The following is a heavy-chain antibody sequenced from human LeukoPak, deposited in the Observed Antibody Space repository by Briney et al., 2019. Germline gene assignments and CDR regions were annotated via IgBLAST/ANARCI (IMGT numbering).Heavy chain of an antibody. V-gene: IGHV4-4*02. CDR1: CDSVSSGNW. D-gene: IGHD3/OR15-3a*01. Sequence: SETLSLTCAVSCDSVSSGNWWSWVRQPPGKGLEWIGEIYHSGSTNYNPSLKSRVTISVDKSKNQFSLRLSSVTAADTAVYYCARDESRTSLDYWGQGTLVTVSS. J-gene: IGHJ4*02. CDR2: IYHSGST. CDR3: ARDESRTSLDY.